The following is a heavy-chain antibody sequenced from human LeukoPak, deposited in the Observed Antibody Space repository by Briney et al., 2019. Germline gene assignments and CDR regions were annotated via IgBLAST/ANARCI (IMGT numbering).Heavy chain of an antibody. CDR1: GGSISSGDYY. D-gene: IGHD1-26*01. J-gene: IGHJ3*02. CDR3: ARAHGSYPDAFDI. CDR2: IYYSGST. Sequence: SQTLSLTCTVSGGSISSGDYYWSWIRQPPGKGLEWIGYIYYSGSTYYNPSLKSRVTISVDTSKNQFSLKLSSVTAADTAVYYCARAHGSYPDAFDIWGQGTMVTVSS. V-gene: IGHV4-30-4*08.